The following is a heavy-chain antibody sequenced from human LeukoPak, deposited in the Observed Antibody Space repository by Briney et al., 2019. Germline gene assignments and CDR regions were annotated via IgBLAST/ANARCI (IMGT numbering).Heavy chain of an antibody. V-gene: IGHV3-15*01. J-gene: IGHJ3*02. CDR2: IKSKTDGGRT. CDR1: EFIFSNAW. CDR3: STGPWYDFWCGYGAFDI. D-gene: IGHD3-3*01. Sequence: TGGSLRLSYASSEFIFSNAWMSWLRKAPGKGQGWVVRIKSKTDGGRTDYAAHVKGRLTISRDDSKITLYLQMNSLKPEDTAVYYGSTGPWYDFWCGYGAFDIWGQGTMVTVSS.